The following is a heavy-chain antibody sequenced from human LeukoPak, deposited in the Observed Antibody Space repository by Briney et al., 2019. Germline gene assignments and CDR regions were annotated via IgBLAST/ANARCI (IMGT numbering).Heavy chain of an antibody. V-gene: IGHV4-59*02. Sequence: SETLSLTCTVSGGPVSSYYWSWIRQTPGKGVEWIGYTHHSGNNNYNPSLKSRVTISQDISKNRFSLRLTSVTAADTAVYYCARSGGWVTAYWYFEVWGRGTLVTVSS. CDR1: GGPVSSYY. J-gene: IGHJ2*01. CDR3: ARSGGWVTAYWYFEV. CDR2: THHSGNN. D-gene: IGHD2-21*02.